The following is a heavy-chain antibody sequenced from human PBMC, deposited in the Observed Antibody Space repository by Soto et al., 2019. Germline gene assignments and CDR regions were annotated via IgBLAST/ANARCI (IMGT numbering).Heavy chain of an antibody. V-gene: IGHV4-59*01. CDR1: GGSISSYY. CDR2: IYYSGST. CDR3: ARDYYDSSGYYFDY. Sequence: SETLSLTCTVSGGSISSYYWSWIRQPPGKGLEWIGYIYYSGSTNYNPSLKSRVTISVDTSKNQFSLKLSSVTAADTAVYYCARDYYDSSGYYFDYWGQGTLVTVSS. J-gene: IGHJ4*02. D-gene: IGHD3-22*01.